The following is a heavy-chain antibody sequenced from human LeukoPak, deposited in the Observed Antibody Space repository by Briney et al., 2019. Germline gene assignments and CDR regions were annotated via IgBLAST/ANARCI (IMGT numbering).Heavy chain of an antibody. CDR3: VREPQAEYYFDY. CDR2: INSDGSST. J-gene: IGHJ4*02. CDR1: GFTFSSYW. D-gene: IGHD1-14*01. Sequence: GGSLGLSCAASGFTFSSYWMHWVRQAPGKGLVWVSRINSDGSSTTYADSVKGRFTISRDNAKNTLYLQMNSLRAEDTAVYYCVREPQAEYYFDYWGQGTLVTVSS. V-gene: IGHV3-74*01.